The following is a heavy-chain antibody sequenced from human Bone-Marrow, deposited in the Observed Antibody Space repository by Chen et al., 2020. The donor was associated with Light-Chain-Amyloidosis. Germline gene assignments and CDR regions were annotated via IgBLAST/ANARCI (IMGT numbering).Heavy chain of an antibody. V-gene: IGHV1-69*01. Sequence: GAEVKXPGSSVKVSCKASGGTFSSYAISWVRQAPGQGLEWMGGIIPIFGTANYAQKFQGRVTITADESTSTAYMELXXXXXXXXXXXXCAXXXPNYVWGSYHHDAFDIWGQGTMVTVSS. CDR3: AXXXPNYVWGSYHHDAFDI. CDR1: GGTFSSYA. D-gene: IGHD3-16*02. CDR2: IIPIFGTA. J-gene: IGHJ3*02.